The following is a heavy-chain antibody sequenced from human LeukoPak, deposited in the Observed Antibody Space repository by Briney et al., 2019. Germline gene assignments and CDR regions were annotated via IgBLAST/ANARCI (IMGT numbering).Heavy chain of an antibody. CDR2: INTDGSST. D-gene: IGHD5-18*01. CDR3: AIVRGYSYGPVDY. CDR1: GYTFSRYW. J-gene: IGHJ4*02. V-gene: IGHV3-74*01. Sequence: GGSLRLSCAASGYTFSRYWMHWVRQAPGKGLVWVSRINTDGSSTSYADSVKGRFTISRDHAKNTLYLQMDRPRGKGTAMYYCAIVRGYSYGPVDYWGQGTLVTVSS.